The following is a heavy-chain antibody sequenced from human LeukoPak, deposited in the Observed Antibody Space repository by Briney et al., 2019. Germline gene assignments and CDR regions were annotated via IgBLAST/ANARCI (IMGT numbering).Heavy chain of an antibody. CDR3: ARGFQQLVSV. Sequence: SETLSLTCTVSGGSISSSSYYWGWIRQPPGKGLEWIGSVYYSGSTNYNPSLKSRVTISVDTSKNQFSLKLSSVTAADTAVYYCARGFQQLVSVWGKGTTVTVSS. CDR1: GGSISSSSYY. V-gene: IGHV4-39*07. J-gene: IGHJ6*04. D-gene: IGHD6-6*01. CDR2: VYYSGST.